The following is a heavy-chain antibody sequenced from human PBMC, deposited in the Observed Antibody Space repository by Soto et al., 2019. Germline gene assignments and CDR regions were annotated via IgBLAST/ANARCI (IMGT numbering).Heavy chain of an antibody. V-gene: IGHV1-46*01. CDR2: INPSGGST. CDR3: ARGRYFDWLLSD. Sequence: ASLKVSCKASGYTFTIYYMHWVRQAPGQGLEWMGIINPSGGSTSYAQKFQGRVTMTRDTSTSTVYMELSSLRSEDTAVYYCARGRYFDWLLSDWGQGTLVTVSS. D-gene: IGHD3-9*01. CDR1: GYTFTIYY. J-gene: IGHJ4*02.